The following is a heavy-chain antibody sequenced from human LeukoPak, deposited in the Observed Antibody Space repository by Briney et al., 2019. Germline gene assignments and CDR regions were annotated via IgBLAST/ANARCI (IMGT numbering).Heavy chain of an antibody. D-gene: IGHD2-21*02. J-gene: IGHJ4*02. Sequence: ASVKVSCTASGYTFTSYGISWVRQAPGQGLEWMGWISAYNGNTNYAQKLQGRVTMTTDTSTSTAYMELGSLRSEDTAVYYCARADRAYCGGDCSHFDYWGQGTLVTVSS. CDR3: ARADRAYCGGDCSHFDY. V-gene: IGHV1-18*01. CDR2: ISAYNGNT. CDR1: GYTFTSYG.